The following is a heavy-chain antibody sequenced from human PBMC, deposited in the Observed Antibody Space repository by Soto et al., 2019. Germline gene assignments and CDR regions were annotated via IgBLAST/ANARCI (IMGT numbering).Heavy chain of an antibody. CDR1: GFTFGSYW. V-gene: IGHV3-74*01. CDR3: ARCRSGTYALDY. J-gene: IGHJ4*02. Sequence: EVQLVETGGGLVQPGGSLRLSCAASGFTFGSYWMHWVRQAPGKGLAWASRLNSDGSTTNYADSVKGRFTISRDNAKNTVYLQMNSLRVEDTAVYYCARCRSGTYALDYWGQGILVTVSS. D-gene: IGHD1-26*01. CDR2: LNSDGSTT.